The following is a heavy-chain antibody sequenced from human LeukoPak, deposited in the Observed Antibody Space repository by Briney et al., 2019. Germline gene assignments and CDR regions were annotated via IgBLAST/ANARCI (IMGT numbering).Heavy chain of an antibody. J-gene: IGHJ2*01. V-gene: IGHV1-24*01. Sequence: ASVKVSCKVSGSTLSDLSIHWVRQAPGKGLEYVGGSDPEDGETFHAQNFQGRIAMTEDTSIDTAYMELSSLRSEDTAVYYCVTDRARLFWYFDLWGRGTLVTVSS. CDR2: SDPEDGET. CDR3: VTDRARLFWYFDL. CDR1: GSTLSDLS. D-gene: IGHD2-21*02.